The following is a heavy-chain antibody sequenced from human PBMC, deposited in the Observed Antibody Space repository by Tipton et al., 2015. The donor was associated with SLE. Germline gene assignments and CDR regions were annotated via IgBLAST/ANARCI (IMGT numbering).Heavy chain of an antibody. D-gene: IGHD2/OR15-2a*01. CDR1: GGSISSGSDF. V-gene: IGHV4-61*09. CDR3: ARGTSMPMVDWFGQ. J-gene: IGHJ5*02. Sequence: TLSLTCTVSGGSISSGSDFWTWIRQPAGKGLEWIGYIFTSGTTKYNPSLQSRVTISADKSKNQFSLEVNSVTAADTAVYFCARGTSMPMVDWFGQWGQGTLVPV. CDR2: IFTSGTT.